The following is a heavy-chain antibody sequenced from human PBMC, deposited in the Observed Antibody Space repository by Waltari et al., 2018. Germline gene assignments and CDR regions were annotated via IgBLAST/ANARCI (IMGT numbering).Heavy chain of an antibody. CDR1: GFTFSSYA. CDR3: AKDKRRGSGYANFGMDV. CDR2: IVNSGIST. D-gene: IGHD3-10*01. Sequence: EEQLLESGGGLVQPGGSLRLSCAASGFTFSSYAMSWVGQAQGTGLEWVSAIVNSGISTYYADSVKGRFTISRDNSMNTLYLQMNTLRAEDTAIYYCAKDKRRGSGYANFGMDVWGQGTTVSVSS. J-gene: IGHJ6*02. V-gene: IGHV3-23*01.